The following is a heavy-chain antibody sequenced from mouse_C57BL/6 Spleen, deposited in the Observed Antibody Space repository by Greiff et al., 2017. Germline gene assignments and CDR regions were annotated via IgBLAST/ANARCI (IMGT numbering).Heavy chain of an antibody. V-gene: IGHV5-4*01. Sequence: EVMLVESGGGLVKPGGSLKLSCAASGFTFSSYAMSWVRQTPEKRLEWVATISAGGSYTYYPDNVKGRFTISRDNAKNNLYLQMSHLKSEDTAMYYCAREGKTTVVFDYWGQGTTLTVSS. CDR3: AREGKTTVVFDY. CDR2: ISAGGSYT. J-gene: IGHJ2*01. D-gene: IGHD1-1*01. CDR1: GFTFSSYA.